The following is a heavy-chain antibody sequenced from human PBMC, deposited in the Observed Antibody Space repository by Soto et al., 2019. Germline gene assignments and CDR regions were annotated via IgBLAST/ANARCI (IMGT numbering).Heavy chain of an antibody. V-gene: IGHV1-18*04. CDR1: GYTFTSYG. D-gene: IGHD6-13*01. CDR2: ISAYNGNT. J-gene: IGHJ5*02. Sequence: GASVKVSCKASGYTFTSYGISWLRQAPGQGLEWMGWISAYNGNTNYAQKLQGRVTMTTDTSTSTAYMELRSLRSDDTAVYYCAGIAAAGTCWFDPWGQGTLVTVSS. CDR3: AGIAAAGTCWFDP.